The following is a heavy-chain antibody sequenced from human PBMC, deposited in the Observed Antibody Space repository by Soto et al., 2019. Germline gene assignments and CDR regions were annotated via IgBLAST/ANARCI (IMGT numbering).Heavy chain of an antibody. D-gene: IGHD4-17*01. CDR1: GDSISGSY. Sequence: WETLSLTFTVSGDSISGSYWSWVRQPAGKGLEWIGRIYSSGSSNYNPSLNSRLTMSLDTSKNQFSLKLRSVTAADTAIYYCARLFTVTTDYYFGMDVWGQGTTVTVSS. CDR2: IYSSGSS. V-gene: IGHV4-4*07. J-gene: IGHJ6*02. CDR3: ARLFTVTTDYYFGMDV.